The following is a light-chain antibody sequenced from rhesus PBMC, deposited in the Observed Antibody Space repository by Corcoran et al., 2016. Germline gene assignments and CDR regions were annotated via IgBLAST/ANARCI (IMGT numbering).Light chain of an antibody. CDR1: QIISSL. V-gene: IGKV1-22*01. J-gene: IGKJ1*01. CDR2: NGS. Sequence: DIQMTQSPSSLSASVVDTVTITCRASQIISSLLAWYQQKPGKAPKLLIYNGSKLQSGVPSRFSGNGSGTDFTLTISSLQSEDFATYYCQQYSSSPWTFGQGTKVEIK. CDR3: QQYSSSPWT.